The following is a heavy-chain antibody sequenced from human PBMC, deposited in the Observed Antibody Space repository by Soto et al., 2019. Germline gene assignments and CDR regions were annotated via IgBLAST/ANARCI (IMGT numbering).Heavy chain of an antibody. CDR2: ISWNSGSI. Sequence: EVQLVESGGGLVQPGRSLRLSCAASGFTFDDYAMHWVRQAPGKGLEWVSGISWNSGSIGYADSVKGRFTISRDNAKNSLYLQMNSLRAEDTALYYCAKVSGAYCGGDCSYYFDYWGQGTLVTVSS. CDR3: AKVSGAYCGGDCSYYFDY. V-gene: IGHV3-9*01. CDR1: GFTFDDYA. D-gene: IGHD2-21*02. J-gene: IGHJ4*02.